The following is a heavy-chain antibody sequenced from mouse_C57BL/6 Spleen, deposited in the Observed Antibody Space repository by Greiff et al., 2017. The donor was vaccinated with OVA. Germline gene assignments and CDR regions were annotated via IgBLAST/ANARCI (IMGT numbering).Heavy chain of an antibody. D-gene: IGHD1-1*01. CDR3: AKAPITSGVLDY. V-gene: IGHV1-26*01. J-gene: IGHJ2*01. Sequence: VQLQQSGPELVKPGASVKISCKASGYTFTDYYMNWVKQSHGKSLEWIGDINPNNGGTSYNQKFKGKATLTVDKSSSTAYMELHSLTSEDSAVLFRAKAPITSGVLDYWGQGTTLTVSS. CDR2: INPNNGGT. CDR1: GYTFTDYY.